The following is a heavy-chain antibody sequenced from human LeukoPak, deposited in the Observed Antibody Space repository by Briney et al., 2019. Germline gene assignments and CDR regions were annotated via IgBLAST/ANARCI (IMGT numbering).Heavy chain of an antibody. CDR2: IYYSGST. D-gene: IGHD2-15*01. J-gene: IGHJ4*02. CDR3: ARALGYCSDGSCYGGDFDY. Sequence: SETLSLTCTVSGGSISSSSYYWGWIRQPPGKGLEWTGYIYYSGSTYYNPSLKSRVTISVDTSKNQFSLKLSSVTAADTAVYYCARALGYCSDGSCYGGDFDYWGQGTLVTVSS. CDR1: GGSISSSSYY. V-gene: IGHV4-30-4*08.